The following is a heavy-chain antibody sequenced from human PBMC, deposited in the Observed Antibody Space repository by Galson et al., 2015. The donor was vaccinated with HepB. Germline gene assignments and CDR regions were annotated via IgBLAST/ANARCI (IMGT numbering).Heavy chain of an antibody. V-gene: IGHV1-18*01. CDR2: ISAYNGNT. CDR1: GYTFTSYG. Sequence: SVKVSCKASGYTFTSYGISWVRQAPGQGLEWMGWISAYNGNTNYAQKLQGRVTMTTDTSTSTAYMELRSLRSDDTAVYYCARGHQIDYYGSGRLFDYWGQGTLVTVSS. CDR3: ARGHQIDYYGSGRLFDY. J-gene: IGHJ4*02. D-gene: IGHD3-10*01.